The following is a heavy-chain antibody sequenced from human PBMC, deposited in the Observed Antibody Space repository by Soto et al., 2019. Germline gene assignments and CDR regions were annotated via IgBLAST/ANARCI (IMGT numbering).Heavy chain of an antibody. CDR3: ARESEDLTSNFDY. CDR1: GFTFTRYS. J-gene: IGHJ4*02. V-gene: IGHV3-21*01. Sequence: EVPLVESGGGLVKPGGSLRLSCAASGFTFTRYSMNWVRQAPGKGLEWVSSIISTTNYIYYGDSMKGRFTISRDNAKKSLYLEMNSLRAEDTAVYYCARESEDLTSNFDYWGQGTLVTVSS. CDR2: IISTTNYI.